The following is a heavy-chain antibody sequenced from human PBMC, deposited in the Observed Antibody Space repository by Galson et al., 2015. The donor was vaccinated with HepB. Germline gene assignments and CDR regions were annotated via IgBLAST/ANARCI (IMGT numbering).Heavy chain of an antibody. V-gene: IGHV5-51*01. Sequence: QSGAEVKKPGESLKISCKGSGYSFTTYWIGWVRQMPGKGLEWMGIIYPSNSDTRYSPSFQDQVTISADKSISTAYLQWSSLKASDTAMCYCAREGVAAAGSVKGAFDIWGQGTLVTVSS. D-gene: IGHD6-13*01. CDR2: IYPSNSDT. CDR1: GYSFTTYW. CDR3: AREGVAAAGSVKGAFDI. J-gene: IGHJ3*02.